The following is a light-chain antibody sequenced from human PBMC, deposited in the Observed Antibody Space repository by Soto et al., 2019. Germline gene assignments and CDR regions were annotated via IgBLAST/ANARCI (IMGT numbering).Light chain of an antibody. CDR1: SSNIGSNY. V-gene: IGLV1-47*02. CDR3: GAWDASVNSFL. Sequence: QSVLTQPPSASGTPGQRVTISCSGSSSNIGSNYVYWYQQFPGTAPRLLIYGNYQRPSGVPDRFSGSKSGTSASLAISGLRSEDEADYYCGAWDASVNSFLFAAGTKGTVL. J-gene: IGLJ1*01. CDR2: GNY.